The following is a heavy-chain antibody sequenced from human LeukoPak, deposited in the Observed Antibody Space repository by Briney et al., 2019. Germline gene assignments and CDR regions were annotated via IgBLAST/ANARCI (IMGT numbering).Heavy chain of an antibody. Sequence: QPGGSLRLSCAASGFTFDDYDMHWVRQAPGKGLEWVSFISWDGGTTYYVDSVKGRFTISRDNSKNSLYLQMNSLRGDDTALYYCAEGGSCSSTSCYYFHDWGQGALVTVSS. J-gene: IGHJ4*02. CDR3: AEGGSCSSTSCYYFHD. CDR2: ISWDGGTT. V-gene: IGHV3-43D*03. CDR1: GFTFDDYD. D-gene: IGHD2-2*01.